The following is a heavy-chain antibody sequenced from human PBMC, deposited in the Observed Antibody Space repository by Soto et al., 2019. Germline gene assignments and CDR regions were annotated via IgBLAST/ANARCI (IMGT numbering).Heavy chain of an antibody. J-gene: IGHJ4*02. CDR3: ATSYGSGYRAFDY. V-gene: IGHV1-69*02. CDR1: GYTFSFYT. Sequence: GASVKVSCKASGYTFSFYTINWVRQAPGLGLEWMGRVNPILSMSNYAQKFQGRVTMTADKSTSTAYMELRSLRSEDTAFYYCATSYGSGYRAFDYWGQGALVTVS. CDR2: VNPILSMS. D-gene: IGHD3-10*01.